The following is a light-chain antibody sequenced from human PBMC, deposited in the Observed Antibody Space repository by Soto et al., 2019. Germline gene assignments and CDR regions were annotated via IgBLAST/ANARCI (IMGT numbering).Light chain of an antibody. Sequence: IQMTQSPSTLSASVGDTVTITCRASHTISRWMAWYQHKPGKAPKLLIYKASSLESGVPSRFSGSGSGTEFTLTIRSLQPDDFATYYCQQYNSGFGQGTKVEVK. CDR1: HTISRW. J-gene: IGKJ1*01. CDR2: KAS. CDR3: QQYNSG. V-gene: IGKV1-5*03.